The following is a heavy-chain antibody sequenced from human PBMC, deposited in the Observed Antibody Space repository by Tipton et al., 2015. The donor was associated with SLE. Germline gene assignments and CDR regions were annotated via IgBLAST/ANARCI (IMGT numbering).Heavy chain of an antibody. Sequence: TLSLTCAVYGGSISDYYWSRIRQPPGKGLEWIGEINQSGSTNYNPSLKSRVTISVDTSKNQFSLKLSSVTAADTAVYYCARDGRGYCDNSGCSEYHWFDPWGQGTLVTVSS. D-gene: IGHD3-22*01. CDR2: INQSGST. J-gene: IGHJ5*02. CDR3: ARDGRGYCDNSGCSEYHWFDP. CDR1: GGSISDYY. V-gene: IGHV4-34*01.